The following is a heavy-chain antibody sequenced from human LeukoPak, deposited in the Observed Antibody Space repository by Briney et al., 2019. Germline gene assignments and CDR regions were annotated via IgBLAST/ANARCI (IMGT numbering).Heavy chain of an antibody. Sequence: ASVKVSCKASGYTFTSYDINWVRQATGQGLEWMGWMNPNSGNTGYARKFQGRVTMTRNTSISTAYMELSSLRSEDTAVYYCARGLGGLFRSVPYGSGSYYFDYYYYYGMDVWGQGTTVTVSS. CDR3: ARGLGGLFRSVPYGSGSYYFDYYYYYGMDV. CDR2: MNPNSGNT. J-gene: IGHJ6*02. CDR1: GYTFTSYD. D-gene: IGHD3-10*01. V-gene: IGHV1-8*01.